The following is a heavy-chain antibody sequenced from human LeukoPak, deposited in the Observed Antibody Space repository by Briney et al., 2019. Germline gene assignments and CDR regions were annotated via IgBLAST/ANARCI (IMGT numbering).Heavy chain of an antibody. J-gene: IGHJ4*02. D-gene: IGHD3-10*01. CDR3: ARGYYGSGSYYKGNYFDY. Sequence: PSETLSLTCAVSRYSISSGYNWDWIRQSPGKGLEWIGSISHSGSTYYSPSLKSRVTISVDTSKNEFSLNLSSVTAADTAVYYCARGYYGSGSYYKGNYFDYWGRGTLVTVSS. V-gene: IGHV4-38-2*01. CDR1: RYSISSGYN. CDR2: ISHSGST.